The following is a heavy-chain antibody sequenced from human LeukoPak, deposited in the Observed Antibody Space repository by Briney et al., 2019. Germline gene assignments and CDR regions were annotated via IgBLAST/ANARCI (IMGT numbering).Heavy chain of an antibody. D-gene: IGHD5-18*01. CDR2: INPNSGGT. V-gene: IGHV1-2*04. Sequence: GASVKVSCKASGYTFTGYYMHWVRQAPEQGLEWMGWINPNSGGTNYAQKFQGWVTMTRDTSISTAYMELSRLRSDDTAVYYCARDHHSYGNYYYYYGMDVWGQGTTVTVSS. J-gene: IGHJ6*02. CDR3: ARDHHSYGNYYYYYGMDV. CDR1: GYTFTGYY.